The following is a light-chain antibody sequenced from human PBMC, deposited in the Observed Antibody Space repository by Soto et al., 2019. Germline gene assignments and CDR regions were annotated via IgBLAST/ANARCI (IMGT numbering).Light chain of an antibody. V-gene: IGKV1-5*01. CDR1: QSISGW. CDR3: QQYNSYSWT. CDR2: DAS. J-gene: IGKJ1*01. Sequence: DIQMTQPPSTLSASVGDRITITCRASQSISGWLAWDQQKPGKAPKLLIYDASSLESGVPSRVSGSGSGTEFTLTISSLQPDDFATYYCQQYNSYSWTFGQGTKV.